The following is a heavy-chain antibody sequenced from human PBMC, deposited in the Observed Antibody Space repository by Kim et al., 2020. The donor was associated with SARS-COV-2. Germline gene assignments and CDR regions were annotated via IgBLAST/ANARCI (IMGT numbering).Heavy chain of an antibody. CDR3: ARLYGSGRLSFDY. Sequence: YNPALKRQVTISVEQSKNQFTLKLSSVNAEDTGGYYCARLYGSGRLSFDYWGQGTLVTVSS. J-gene: IGHJ4*02. V-gene: IGHV4-4*02. D-gene: IGHD3-10*01.